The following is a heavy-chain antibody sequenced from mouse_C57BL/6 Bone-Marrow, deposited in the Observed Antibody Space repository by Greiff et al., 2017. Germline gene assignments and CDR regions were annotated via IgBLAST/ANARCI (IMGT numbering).Heavy chain of an antibody. Sequence: VQLQQSGPELVKPGASVKISCKASGYAFSSSWMNWVKQRPGKGLEWIGRLYPGDGDTNYNGKFKGKATLTADKSSSTAYMQLSSLTSEDSAVYFCARPYYYGSSYFAYWGQGTLVTVSA. J-gene: IGHJ3*01. CDR1: GYAFSSSW. CDR2: LYPGDGDT. V-gene: IGHV1-82*01. D-gene: IGHD1-1*01. CDR3: ARPYYYGSSYFAY.